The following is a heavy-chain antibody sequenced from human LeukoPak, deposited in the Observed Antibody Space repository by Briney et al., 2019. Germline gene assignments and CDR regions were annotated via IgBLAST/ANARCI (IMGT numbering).Heavy chain of an antibody. V-gene: IGHV4-59*01. Sequence: PSETLSLTCTVSGDSISSYYWSWIRQPPGKGLEWIGYIYYSGSTNYNPSLKSRVTISVDTSKNQFSLKLSSVTAADTAVYYCARTVRGLWFDPWGQGTPVTVSS. J-gene: IGHJ5*02. CDR2: IYYSGST. CDR3: ARTVRGLWFDP. CDR1: GDSISSYY. D-gene: IGHD3-10*01.